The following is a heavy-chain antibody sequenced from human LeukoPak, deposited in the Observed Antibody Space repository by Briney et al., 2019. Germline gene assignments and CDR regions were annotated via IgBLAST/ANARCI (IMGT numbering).Heavy chain of an antibody. V-gene: IGHV4-4*02. D-gene: IGHD6-13*01. CDR1: GGSIRSGNW. J-gene: IGHJ4*02. Sequence: PSGTLSLTCALSGGSIRSGNWWRWVRQPPGKGLEWIGEIYHSGSTNYNPSLKSRVTISVDKSKNQFSLKLSSVTAADTAVYNCARRRSAAEYFDYWGQGTLVTVSS. CDR2: IYHSGST. CDR3: ARRRSAAEYFDY.